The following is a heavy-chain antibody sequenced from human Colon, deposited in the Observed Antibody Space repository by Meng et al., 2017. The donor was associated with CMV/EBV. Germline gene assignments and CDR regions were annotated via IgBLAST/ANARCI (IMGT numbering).Heavy chain of an antibody. CDR1: GFTFNNYA. J-gene: IGHJ4*02. V-gene: IGHV3-30-3*01. Sequence: QVHLVESGGGVVQPGTSLRLSCAASGFTFNNYAMHWVRQAPGKGLEWVGVVSFDGRNIYYPDSVRGRFTISRDNSKNIVYLQMNSLRPGDTAVYYCAREPSFGDYDYWGQGTLVTVSS. D-gene: IGHD4-17*01. CDR2: VSFDGRNI. CDR3: AREPSFGDYDY.